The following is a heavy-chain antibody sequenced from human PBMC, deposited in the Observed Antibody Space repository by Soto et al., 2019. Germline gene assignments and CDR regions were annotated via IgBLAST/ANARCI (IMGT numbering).Heavy chain of an antibody. CDR1: GVSISSGGYY. J-gene: IGHJ4*02. V-gene: IGHV4-31*03. D-gene: IGHD3-22*01. CDR3: AREYYYDSSGFDY. CDR2: IYYSGST. Sequence: SETLSITCTVSGVSISSGGYYWTWIRQHPQKGLEWIGHIYYSGSTYYNPSLKSRVTVSVDTSKNQFSLKLSSVTAADTAVYYCAREYYYDSSGFDYWGQGTLVTVSS.